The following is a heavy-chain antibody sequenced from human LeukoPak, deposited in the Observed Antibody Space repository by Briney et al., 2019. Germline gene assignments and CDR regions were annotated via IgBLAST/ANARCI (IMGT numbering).Heavy chain of an antibody. D-gene: IGHD3-10*01. CDR1: GASVSSSSYY. Sequence: PSETLSLTCSVSGASVSSSSYYWSWIRQPPGKGLEWIGYIYYSGSTNYNPSLKSRVTISLDTSKNQFSLRLSSVTAADTAVYYCASCHGNSGSSNCWGQGTLVTVSS. CDR3: ASCHGNSGSSNC. CDR2: IYYSGST. J-gene: IGHJ4*02. V-gene: IGHV4-61*01.